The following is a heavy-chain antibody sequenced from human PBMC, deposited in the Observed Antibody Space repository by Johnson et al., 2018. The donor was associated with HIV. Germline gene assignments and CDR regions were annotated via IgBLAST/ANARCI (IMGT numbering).Heavy chain of an antibody. J-gene: IGHJ3*02. D-gene: IGHD6-19*01. CDR1: GFTFDDFG. CDR3: AKAGAVAGPGIDAFDI. CDR2: IFSVGDV. V-gene: IGHV3-NL1*01. Sequence: QVQLVESGGGVVRPGGSLRLSCAASGFTFDDFGMGWVRQAPGKGLEWVSVIFSVGDVYYADSVKGRFTISRDNSKNTLYLQMNSLRAEDTAVYYCAKAGAVAGPGIDAFDIWGQGTMVTVSS.